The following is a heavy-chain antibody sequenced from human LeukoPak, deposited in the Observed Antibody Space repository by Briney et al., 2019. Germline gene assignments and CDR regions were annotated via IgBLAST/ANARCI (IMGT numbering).Heavy chain of an antibody. CDR3: AREIDSSGYFFRARFDP. V-gene: IGHV1-46*01. J-gene: IGHJ5*02. CDR1: GYTFTNYY. D-gene: IGHD3-22*01. Sequence: GASVKVSCKASGYTFTNYYMHWVRQAPGQGLEWMGLINPSGGSTSYAEKFQGRVIMTRDMSTTTDYMELSSLRSEDTAVYYCAREIDSSGYFFRARFDPWGQGTLVTVSS. CDR2: INPSGGST.